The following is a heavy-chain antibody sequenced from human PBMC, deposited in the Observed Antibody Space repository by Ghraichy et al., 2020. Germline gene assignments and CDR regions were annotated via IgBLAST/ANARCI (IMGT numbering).Heavy chain of an antibody. CDR1: GFALSSYS. V-gene: IGHV3-48*02. D-gene: IGHD4-23*01. CDR2: ITSSSRFI. J-gene: IGHJ6*02. Sequence: GGSLRLSCVGSGFALSSYSMNWVRQAPGKGLEWVSYITSSSRFISYADSVKGRFTISRDNAQNSLFLQMRSLRDEDTAVYYCARASRVVRFYYYDGMDVWGQGTTVTVSS. CDR3: ARASRVVRFYYYDGMDV.